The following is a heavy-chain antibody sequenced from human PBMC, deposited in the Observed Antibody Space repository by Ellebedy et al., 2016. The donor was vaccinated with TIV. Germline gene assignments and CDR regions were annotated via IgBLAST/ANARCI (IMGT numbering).Heavy chain of an antibody. J-gene: IGHJ4*02. D-gene: IGHD3-10*01. V-gene: IGHV1-46*01. CDR2: INPSGGST. CDR1: GYTFTSYY. CDR3: ARTLTRESVSYYFGY. Sequence: ASVKVSCKASGYTFTSYYMHWVRQAPGQGLEWMGIINPSGGSTSYAQKFQGRVTMTRDTSTSTVYMELSSLRSEDTAVYYCARTLTRESVSYYFGYWGQGTLVTVSS.